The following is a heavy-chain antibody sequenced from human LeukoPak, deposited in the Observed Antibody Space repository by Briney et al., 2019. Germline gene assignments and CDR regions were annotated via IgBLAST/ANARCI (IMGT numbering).Heavy chain of an antibody. D-gene: IGHD5/OR15-5a*01. J-gene: IGHJ4*02. Sequence: GGSLRLSCAASGFTFSSCGMHWVRQAPGKGLEWVAVIWYDGSNKYYADSVKGRFSISRDNSKNTLYLQMNSLRAEDTAVYYCARDLRTSLDYWGQGTLVTVSS. CDR2: IWYDGSNK. CDR3: ARDLRTSLDY. V-gene: IGHV3-33*01. CDR1: GFTFSSCG.